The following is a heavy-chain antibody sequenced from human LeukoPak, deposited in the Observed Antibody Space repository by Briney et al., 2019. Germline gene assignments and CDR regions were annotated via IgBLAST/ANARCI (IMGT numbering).Heavy chain of an antibody. J-gene: IGHJ4*02. CDR1: GYTFTGYY. CDR2: INPNSGGT. CDR3: AREPGSSSWFNFDY. V-gene: IGHV1-2*02. D-gene: IGHD6-13*01. Sequence: ASVKVSCKASGYTFTGYYMHWVRQAPGQGLAWMGWINPNSGGTNYAQKFQGRVTVTRDTSISTAYMELSRLRSDDTAVYYCAREPGSSSWFNFDYWGQGTLVTVSS.